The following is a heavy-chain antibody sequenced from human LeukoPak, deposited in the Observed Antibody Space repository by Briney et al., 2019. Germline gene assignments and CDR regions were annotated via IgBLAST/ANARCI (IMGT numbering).Heavy chain of an antibody. Sequence: GGSLRLSCAASGFTFSTYAMDWVRQAPGKGLEWVSYLSSSSSVIYHADSVKGRFTISRDNAKNSLYLQMNSLRAEDTAVYYCATLGGMIAAAGTDYYYYMDVWGKGTTVTVSS. V-gene: IGHV3-48*04. CDR1: GFTFSTYA. D-gene: IGHD6-13*01. CDR3: ATLGGMIAAAGTDYYYYMDV. J-gene: IGHJ6*03. CDR2: LSSSSSVI.